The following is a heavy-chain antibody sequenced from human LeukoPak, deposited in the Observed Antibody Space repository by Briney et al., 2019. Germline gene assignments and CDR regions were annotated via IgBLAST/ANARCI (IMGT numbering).Heavy chain of an antibody. CDR3: ARLNYYGSGSYWGSFDY. V-gene: IGHV4-4*02. J-gene: IGHJ4*02. D-gene: IGHD3-10*01. CDR1: GGSISSSNW. CDR2: INHSGST. Sequence: SETLSLTCAVSGGSISSSNWWSWVRQPPGKGLEWIGEINHSGSTNYNPSLKSRVTISVDTSKNQFSLKLSSVTAADTAVYYCARLNYYGSGSYWGSFDYWGQGTLVTVSS.